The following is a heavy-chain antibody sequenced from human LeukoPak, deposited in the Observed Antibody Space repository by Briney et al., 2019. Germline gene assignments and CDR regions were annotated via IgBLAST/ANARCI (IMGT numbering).Heavy chain of an antibody. CDR1: GYTFTSYD. Sequence: GASVKVSCKASGYTFTSYDINWVRQATGQGLEWMGWMDPNSGNTGYAQKFQGRVTMTGDTSTSTVYMELSSLRSEDTAVYYCARDLGSSGWYVYYFDYWGQGTLVTVSS. CDR3: ARDLGSSGWYVYYFDY. J-gene: IGHJ4*02. D-gene: IGHD6-19*01. CDR2: MDPNSGNT. V-gene: IGHV1-8*01.